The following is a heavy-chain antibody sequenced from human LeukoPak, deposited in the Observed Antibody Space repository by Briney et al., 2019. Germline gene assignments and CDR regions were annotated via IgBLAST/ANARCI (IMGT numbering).Heavy chain of an antibody. CDR1: GFTFSSYS. CDR2: ISSSSSYI. D-gene: IGHD2-2*01. CDR3: ARGGYCSSTSCYFSY. V-gene: IGHV3-21*01. J-gene: IGHJ4*02. Sequence: GGSLRLSCAASGFTFSSYSMNWVRQAPGKGLEWVSSISSSSSYIYYADSVKGRFTISRDNAKNSLYLQMNSLRAEDTAVYYCARGGYCSSTSCYFSYWGQGTLVTVSS.